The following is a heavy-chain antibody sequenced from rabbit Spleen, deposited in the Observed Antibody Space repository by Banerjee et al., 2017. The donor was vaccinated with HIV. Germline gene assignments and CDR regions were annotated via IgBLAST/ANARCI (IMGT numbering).Heavy chain of an antibody. J-gene: IGHJ3*01. D-gene: IGHD6-1*01. CDR1: GIDIRSGGD. CDR3: ARNPSSASYNWSQLNL. V-gene: IGHV1S45*01. CDR2: IYTNSVST. Sequence: EQLEESGGDLVKPERSLQRTCTASGIDIRSGGDTPCARQAPGKGLELVGCIYTNSVSTWYASWRKGRFPISISTSTTVTLQMTSLTAADAATDFCARNPSSASYNWSQLNLWGPGTLVTVS.